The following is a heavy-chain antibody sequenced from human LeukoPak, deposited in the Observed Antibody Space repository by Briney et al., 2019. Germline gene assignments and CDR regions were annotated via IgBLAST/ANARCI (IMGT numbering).Heavy chain of an antibody. Sequence: PGGSLRLSCAASGFTFSSYWIHWIRQAPGKGLMWVSQISPDGRTTRYADSVKGRFTISRHNDKNTLYLQMNGLGAEDTAVYYCSSVAGAGGGQGTLVTVSS. CDR1: GFTFSSYW. V-gene: IGHV3-74*01. CDR3: SSVAGAG. CDR2: ISPDGRTT. J-gene: IGHJ4*02.